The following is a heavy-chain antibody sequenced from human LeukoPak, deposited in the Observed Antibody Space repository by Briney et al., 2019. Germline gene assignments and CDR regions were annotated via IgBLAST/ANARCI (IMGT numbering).Heavy chain of an antibody. J-gene: IGHJ4*02. Sequence: GRPLRLSCAASGFTFSPYSMHWVRQAPGKGLEWVSSISPTSGKIYYADSVKGRFTISRDNADNSLFLHMSSLRAEDTAVYYCARGSAYYYDKSGYYFFDYWGQGTLVTVSS. D-gene: IGHD3-22*01. CDR2: ISPTSGKI. V-gene: IGHV3-21*01. CDR3: ARGSAYYYDKSGYYFFDY. CDR1: GFTFSPYS.